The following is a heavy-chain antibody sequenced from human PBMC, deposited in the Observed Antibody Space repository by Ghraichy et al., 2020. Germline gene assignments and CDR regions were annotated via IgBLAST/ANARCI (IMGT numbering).Heavy chain of an antibody. J-gene: IGHJ4*02. CDR1: GFTVTNNF. Sequence: GGSLRLSCVDSGFTVTNNFVSWVRQAPGKGLEWVSLIYGNGATYYADSVRGRFTISRDISKTTLFLQMNNLRAEDSAIYYCNLFYHILTPPADYWGRGTQVTVSS. D-gene: IGHD3-9*01. CDR2: IYGNGAT. V-gene: IGHV3-66*01. CDR3: NLFYHILTPPADY.